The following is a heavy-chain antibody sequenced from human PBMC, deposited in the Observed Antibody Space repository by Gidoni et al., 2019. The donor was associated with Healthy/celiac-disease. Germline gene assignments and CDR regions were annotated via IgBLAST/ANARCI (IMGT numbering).Heavy chain of an antibody. CDR3: ATDWEYYDYVWGSYQGY. CDR1: GYTFTDYY. D-gene: IGHD3-16*02. J-gene: IGHJ4*02. V-gene: IGHV1-69-2*01. CDR2: VDPEDGET. Sequence: ELQLVQSGAEVQQPGATVKISCKVSGYTFTDYYMHWVQQAPGKGLEWMGLVDPEDGETIYAEKFQGRVTITADTSTDTAYMELSSLRSEDTAVYYCATDWEYYDYVWGSYQGYWGQGTLVTVSS.